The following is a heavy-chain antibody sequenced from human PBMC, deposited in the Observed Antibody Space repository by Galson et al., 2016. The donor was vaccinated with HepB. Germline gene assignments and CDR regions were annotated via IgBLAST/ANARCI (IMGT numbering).Heavy chain of an antibody. D-gene: IGHD3-3*01. CDR3: ARHLTIFGAVIREYYDYGMDV. J-gene: IGHJ6*02. Sequence: QSGAEVKKPGESLKISCKGSGYSFTNYWIAWVRQMPGKGLEWMGIVYPGDSDTRYSPSFQGQVTISADKSISTAYLQWSSLKASDTAMYYCARHLTIFGAVIREYYDYGMDVWGQGTTVTVSS. CDR2: VYPGDSDT. V-gene: IGHV5-51*01. CDR1: GYSFTNYW.